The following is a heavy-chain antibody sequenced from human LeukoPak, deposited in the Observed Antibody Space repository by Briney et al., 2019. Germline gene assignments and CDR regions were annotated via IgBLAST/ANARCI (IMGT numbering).Heavy chain of an antibody. Sequence: ASVKVSCKASGYTFTSYAMHWVRQAPGQRLEWMGWINAGNGNTKYSQKFQGRVTITRDTSASTAYMELSSLRSEDTAVYYCAGGGRLGYCSSTSCPYYFGYWGQGTLVTVSS. CDR3: AGGGRLGYCSSTSCPYYFGY. V-gene: IGHV1-3*01. CDR2: INAGNGNT. CDR1: GYTFTSYA. D-gene: IGHD2-2*01. J-gene: IGHJ4*02.